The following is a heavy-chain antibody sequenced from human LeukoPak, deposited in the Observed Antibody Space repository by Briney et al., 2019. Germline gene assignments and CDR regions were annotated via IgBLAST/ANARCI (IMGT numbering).Heavy chain of an antibody. J-gene: IGHJ6*02. CDR1: GFTFSSYD. D-gene: IGHD6-13*01. V-gene: IGHV3-13*01. CDR3: ARDRGRIAAAGTEGYYYYGMDV. CDR2: IGTAGDT. Sequence: GGSLRLSCAASGFTFSSYDMHWVRQAPGKGLEWVSAIGTAGDTYYPGSVKGRFTISRENAKNSLYLQMNSLRAGDTAVYYCARDRGRIAAAGTEGYYYYGMDVWGQGTTVTVSS.